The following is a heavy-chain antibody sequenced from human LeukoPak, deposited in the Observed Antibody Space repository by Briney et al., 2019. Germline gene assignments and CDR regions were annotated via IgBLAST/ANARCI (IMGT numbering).Heavy chain of an antibody. D-gene: IGHD2-2*01. CDR3: ARDGCSSTSCSRLDYYYYMDV. J-gene: IGHJ6*03. CDR2: ISSSGSTI. Sequence: GGSLRLSCAASGFTFSDYYMSWIRQAPGKGLEWVSYISSSGSTIYYADSVKGRFTISRDNAKNSLYLQMNSLRAEDTAVYYCARDGCSSTSCSRLDYYYYMDVWGKGTTVTISS. CDR1: GFTFSDYY. V-gene: IGHV3-11*01.